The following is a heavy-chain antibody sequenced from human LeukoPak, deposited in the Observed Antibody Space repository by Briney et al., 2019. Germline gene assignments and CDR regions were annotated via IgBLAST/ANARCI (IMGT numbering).Heavy chain of an antibody. CDR3: EGTYYYDSSDDY. Sequence: WGSLRLSCAASGFTFRSYAMSWVRQAPGKGLEWVLAISGSGTSTYYADSVKGRFTISRDNSKNTLYLQMNSLRAEDTAVYYCEGTYYYDSSDDYWGQGTLVTVSS. V-gene: IGHV3-23*01. D-gene: IGHD3-22*01. CDR1: GFTFRSYA. CDR2: ISGSGTST. J-gene: IGHJ4*02.